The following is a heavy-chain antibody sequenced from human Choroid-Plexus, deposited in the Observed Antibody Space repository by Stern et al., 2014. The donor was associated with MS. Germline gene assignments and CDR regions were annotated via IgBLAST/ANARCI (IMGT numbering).Heavy chain of an antibody. CDR3: AKDRQYLTYFFDH. J-gene: IGHJ5*02. CDR2: VSYDGSNK. V-gene: IGHV3-30*18. D-gene: IGHD2/OR15-2a*01. Sequence: QVQLMQSGGGVVQPGRPLRLSCVASGFTLGSCAMHWVRQAPGKGLEWVPGVSYDGSNKYYADSVKGRFTISRDNSQNTLYMQMSSLRPEDTAVYYCAKDRQYLTYFFDHWGQGSLVTVSS. CDR1: GFTLGSCA.